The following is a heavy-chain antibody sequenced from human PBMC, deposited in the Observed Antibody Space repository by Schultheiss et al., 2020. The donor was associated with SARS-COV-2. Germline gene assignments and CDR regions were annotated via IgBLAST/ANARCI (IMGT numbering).Heavy chain of an antibody. Sequence: ASVKVSCKASGYTFTSYGISWVRQATGQGLEWMGWMNPNSGNTGYAQKFQGRVTMTRNTSISTAYMELSSLRSEDTAVYYCASHVDFWSGYYGWGQGTLVTVSS. CDR1: GYTFTSYG. J-gene: IGHJ4*02. CDR2: MNPNSGNT. V-gene: IGHV1-8*02. D-gene: IGHD3-3*01. CDR3: ASHVDFWSGYYG.